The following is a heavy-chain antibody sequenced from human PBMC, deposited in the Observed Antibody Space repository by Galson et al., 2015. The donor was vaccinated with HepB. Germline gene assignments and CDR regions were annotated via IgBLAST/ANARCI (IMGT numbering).Heavy chain of an antibody. D-gene: IGHD6-19*01. CDR3: ARVPGGDQWLVYYYYGMDV. CDR1: GFTFSTYE. V-gene: IGHV3-48*03. CDR2: ISSSGTTI. J-gene: IGHJ6*02. Sequence: SLRLSCAASGFTFSTYEMNWVRQAPGKGLEWVSYISSSGTTIYYADSVKGRFTISRGNAKNSLYLQMNSLRAEDTAVYYCARVPGGDQWLVYYYYGMDVWGQGTTVTVSS.